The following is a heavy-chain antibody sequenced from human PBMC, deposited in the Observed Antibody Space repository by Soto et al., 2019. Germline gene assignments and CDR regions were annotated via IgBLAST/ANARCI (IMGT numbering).Heavy chain of an antibody. J-gene: IGHJ5*02. D-gene: IGHD6-6*01. V-gene: IGHV1-69*01. CDR2: IIPIFGTA. Sequence: QVQLVQSGAEVKKPGSSVKVSCKASGGTFSSYAISWVRQAPGQGLEWKGGIIPIFGTANYAQKFQGRVTITADESTSTAYMELSSLRSEDTAVYYCARRSYSSSSGGNWFDPWGQGTLVTVSS. CDR3: ARRSYSSSSGGNWFDP. CDR1: GGTFSSYA.